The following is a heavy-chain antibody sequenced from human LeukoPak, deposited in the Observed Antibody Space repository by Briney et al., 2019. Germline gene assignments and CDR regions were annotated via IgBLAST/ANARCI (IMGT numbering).Heavy chain of an antibody. CDR2: VRFDETFK. J-gene: IGHJ4*02. D-gene: IGHD4-17*01. CDR1: GFTFSRSG. V-gene: IGHV3-30*02. Sequence: GGSLRLSCAASGFTFSRSGMHWVRQTRGQGLEWVAFVRFDETFKYYADSVKGRFTISRDNSRNTVFLQMNSLRLEDTAVYYCARFATTLTSGWGQGTLVIVSS. CDR3: ARFATTLTSG.